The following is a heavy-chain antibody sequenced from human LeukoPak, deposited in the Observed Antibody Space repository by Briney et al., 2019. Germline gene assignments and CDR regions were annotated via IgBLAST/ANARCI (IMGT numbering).Heavy chain of an antibody. V-gene: IGHV1-2*02. D-gene: IGHD2-2*01. CDR1: GYTFTGYY. CDR2: INPNSGGT. CDR3: AREGRQKLLGYCSSTSCSEA. Sequence: ASVNVSCKASGYTFTGYYMHWVRQAPGQGLEWMGWINPNSGGTNYAQKFQGRVTMTRDTSISTAYMELSRLRSDDTAVYYRAREGRQKLLGYCSSTSCSEAWGQGTLVTVSS. J-gene: IGHJ5*02.